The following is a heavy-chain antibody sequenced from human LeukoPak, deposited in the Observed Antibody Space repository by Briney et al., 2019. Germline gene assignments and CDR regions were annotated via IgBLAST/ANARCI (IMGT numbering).Heavy chain of an antibody. CDR3: TRDRCGGGYISRGMDV. J-gene: IGHJ6*04. Sequence: GGSLRLSCTASEFTFGDYAISWVRQAPGKGLEWLGFIRSKDNDGTTDYAASVKGRLIISRDDSKSVAYLDMNDLKIEDTAVYYCTRDRCGGGYISRGMDVWGKGTTVTISS. D-gene: IGHD5-12*01. CDR1: EFTFGDYA. CDR2: IRSKDNDGTT. V-gene: IGHV3-49*04.